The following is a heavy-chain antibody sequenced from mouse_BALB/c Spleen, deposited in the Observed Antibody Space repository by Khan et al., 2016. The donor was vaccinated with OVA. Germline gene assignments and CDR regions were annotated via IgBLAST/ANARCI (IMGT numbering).Heavy chain of an antibody. CDR3: ARRFYYGHWYFDV. CDR1: GYSITRDYA. V-gene: IGHV3-2*02. J-gene: IGHJ1*01. D-gene: IGHD1-1*01. CDR2: ISYSGST. Sequence: EGQMKESGKGMVKPSQSLSRICTVIGYSITRDYAWNWIRQLPGNKLEWMAYISYSGSTGYNPSLKSRVSITRDTSKNQFFLQLNSVTAEDTATYYCARRFYYGHWYFDVWGAGTPVTVSS.